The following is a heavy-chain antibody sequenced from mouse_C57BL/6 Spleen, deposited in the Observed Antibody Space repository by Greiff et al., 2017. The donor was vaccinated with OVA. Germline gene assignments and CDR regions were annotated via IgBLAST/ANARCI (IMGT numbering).Heavy chain of an antibody. Sequence: EVKLQESGEGLVKPGGSLKLSCAASGFTFSSYAMSWVRQTPEKRLEWVAYISSGGDYIYYADTVKGRFTISRDNARNTLYLQMSSLKSEDTAMYYCTREAYYSNYVEAMDYWGQGTSVTVSS. D-gene: IGHD2-5*01. CDR2: ISSGGDYI. J-gene: IGHJ4*01. CDR1: GFTFSSYA. V-gene: IGHV5-9-1*02. CDR3: TREAYYSNYVEAMDY.